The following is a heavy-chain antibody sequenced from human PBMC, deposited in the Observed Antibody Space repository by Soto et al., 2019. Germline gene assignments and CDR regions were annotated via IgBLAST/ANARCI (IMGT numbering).Heavy chain of an antibody. J-gene: IGHJ6*02. CDR2: ISPYSGNT. CDR1: GYTFTDYA. CDR3: ARDHGLAWAVRPANYYYAMDV. D-gene: IGHD6-6*01. V-gene: IGHV1-18*04. Sequence: QAQLAQSGPELKSPGASVKVSCKASGYTFTDYAINWVRQAPGQGFQWVGWISPYSGNTTSAENFFDRVTIITDTPARSTYLELRSLRSDDTAVYYCARDHGLAWAVRPANYYYAMDVWGQGTTVTVSS.